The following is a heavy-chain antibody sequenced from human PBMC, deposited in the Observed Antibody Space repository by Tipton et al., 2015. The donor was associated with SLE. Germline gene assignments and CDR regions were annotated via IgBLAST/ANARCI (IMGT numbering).Heavy chain of an antibody. CDR2: INHSGST. D-gene: IGHD3-16*01. CDR1: GGSFSGYY. J-gene: IGHJ4*02. CDR3: ATHDYDTYFFDY. Sequence: TLSLTCAVYGGSFSGYYWSWIRQPPGKGLEWIGEINHSGSTNYNPSLKSRVTISVDTSKNQFSLKLSSATAADTAVYYCATHDYDTYFFDYWGQGTLVTVSS. V-gene: IGHV4-34*01.